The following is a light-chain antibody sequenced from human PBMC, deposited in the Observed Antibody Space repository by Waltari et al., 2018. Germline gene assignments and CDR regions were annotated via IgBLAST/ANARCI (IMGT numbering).Light chain of an antibody. CDR3: QHYVRLPVT. J-gene: IGKJ1*01. Sequence: EIVLTQSPGTLSFSPGERATLSCRARQSVWRTLTWYQQKPGQAPRRLIYGASSRATDIPDRFSGSGSGTDFSLTISRLEPEEFAVYYCQHYVRLPVTFGQGTKVEIK. CDR2: GAS. V-gene: IGKV3-20*01. CDR1: QSVWRT.